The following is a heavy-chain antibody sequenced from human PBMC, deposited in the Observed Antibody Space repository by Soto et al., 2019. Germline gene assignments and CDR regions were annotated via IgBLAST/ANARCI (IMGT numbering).Heavy chain of an antibody. CDR2: ISYDGTNK. CDR1: GFSFSISP. V-gene: IGHV3-30-3*01. D-gene: IGHD4-17*01. J-gene: IGHJ5*02. CDR3: AKDAISGDGIWLMDS. Sequence: PGGSLRLSCAASGFSFSISPMHWVRQAPGKGPEWVALISYDGTNKFYADSVKGRFTISRDNSKSTLYLQVDSLRPEDAAVYYCAKDAISGDGIWLMDSWGQGTVVTVSS.